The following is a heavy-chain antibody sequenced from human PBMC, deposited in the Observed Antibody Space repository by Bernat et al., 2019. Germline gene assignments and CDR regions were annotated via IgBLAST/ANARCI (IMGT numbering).Heavy chain of an antibody. CDR1: GFTFSSYA. J-gene: IGHJ4*02. CDR2: ISGSGGST. D-gene: IGHD3-10*01. CDR3: AKDLLLWFGELLSSPVDY. Sequence: EVQLLESGGGLVQPGGSLRLSCAASGFTFSSYAMSWVRQAPGKGLEWVSAISGSGGSTYYADSVKGRFTISRDNSKNMLYLQMNSLRAEDTAVYYCAKDLLLWFGELLSSPVDYWGQGTLVTVSS. V-gene: IGHV3-23*01.